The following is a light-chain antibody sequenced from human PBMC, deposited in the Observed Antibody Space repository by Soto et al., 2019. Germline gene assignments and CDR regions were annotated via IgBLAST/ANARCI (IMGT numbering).Light chain of an antibody. CDR3: QQYNNWPIT. V-gene: IGKV3D-15*01. CDR1: QSVSSSH. CDR2: DTS. Sequence: TRSPATLSLSPGERATLSCRASQSVSSSHLACYQHKRGQAPRLLIYDTSTRATGIPARFSGSGSGTEFTLTISSLQSEDFAVYYCQQYNNWPITFGQGTRLEI. J-gene: IGKJ5*01.